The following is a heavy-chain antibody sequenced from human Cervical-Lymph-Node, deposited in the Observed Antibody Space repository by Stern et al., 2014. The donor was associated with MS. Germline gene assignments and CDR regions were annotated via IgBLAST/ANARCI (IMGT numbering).Heavy chain of an antibody. V-gene: IGHV3-7*01. CDR3: ARDRRAFLDY. D-gene: IGHD2/OR15-2a*01. Sequence: EVQLVESGGGLVQPGGSLRLSCVASGFSFGTSWMSWVRQPPGRGLEWVANIGRDGYDKCYGDSVKGRFAISRDKARNSLYLQMNSLTVAKPAVYYCARDRRAFLDYWGQGTQVAVSS. CDR2: IGRDGYDK. J-gene: IGHJ4*02. CDR1: GFSFGTSW.